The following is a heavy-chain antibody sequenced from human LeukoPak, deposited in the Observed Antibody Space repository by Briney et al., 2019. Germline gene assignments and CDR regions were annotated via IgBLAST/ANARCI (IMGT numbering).Heavy chain of an antibody. Sequence: TLSLTCSVSSGSISSGGYYWSWIRQRPGKGLEWMGYISYSGTTYYNPSLKSRLSISGDTSEIQFSLRLTSVTAADTAVYFCARQRLRSTIDNWGQGTLVTVSS. CDR2: ISYSGTT. V-gene: IGHV4-31*03. D-gene: IGHD6-25*01. CDR1: SGSISSGGYY. CDR3: ARQRLRSTIDN. J-gene: IGHJ4*02.